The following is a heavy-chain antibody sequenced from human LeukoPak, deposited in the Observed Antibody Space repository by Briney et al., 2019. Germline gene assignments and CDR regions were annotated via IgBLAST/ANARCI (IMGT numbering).Heavy chain of an antibody. J-gene: IGHJ1*01. D-gene: IGHD3-22*01. Sequence: GGSLRLSCAASGFTFSDYYMSWIRQAPGKGLEWVSYISSSGSTIYYADSVKGRFTISRDNAKNSLYLQMNSLRAEDTAVYYCAKAFYTMILYFQHWGQGTLVTVSS. CDR3: AKAFYTMILYFQH. CDR2: ISSSGSTI. V-gene: IGHV3-11*01. CDR1: GFTFSDYY.